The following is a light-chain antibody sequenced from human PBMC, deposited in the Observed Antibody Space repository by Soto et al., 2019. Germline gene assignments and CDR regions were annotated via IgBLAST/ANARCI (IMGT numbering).Light chain of an antibody. J-gene: IGLJ2*01. V-gene: IGLV3-21*04. CDR3: QVWDSSSDHVV. CDR2: YDS. CDR1: NIGTKS. Sequence: SSELTQPPSVSVAPGKTARITCGGNNIGTKSVHWYQHKPGQAPVLVIYYDSDRPSGIPERFSGSNSGNTATLTISRVEAGDEADYYCQVWDSSSDHVVFGGGTKLTVL.